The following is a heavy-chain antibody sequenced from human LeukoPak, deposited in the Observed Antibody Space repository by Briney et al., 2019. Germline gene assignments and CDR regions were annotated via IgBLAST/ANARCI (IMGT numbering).Heavy chain of an antibody. Sequence: PSETLSLTCTASGGSISPSYWSWIGQPPGKGLEWIGYIYYTGSTNYNPSLKSRVTISVDTSKNQFSLTLSSVTAADTAVYYCARGHYGSGTGTYSHWGQGTLVTVSS. CDR1: GGSISPSY. V-gene: IGHV4-59*01. CDR3: ARGHYGSGTGTYSH. CDR2: IYYTGST. D-gene: IGHD3-10*01. J-gene: IGHJ4*02.